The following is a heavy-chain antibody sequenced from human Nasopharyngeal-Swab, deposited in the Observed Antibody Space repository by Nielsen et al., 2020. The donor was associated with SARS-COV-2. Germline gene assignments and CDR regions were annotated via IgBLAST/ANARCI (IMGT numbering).Heavy chain of an antibody. CDR3: ARARGALPFADAFDI. Sequence: GESLKISCAASGFTVSSNYMSWVRQAPGKRLEWVSVIYSGGSTYYADSVKGRFTISRDNSKNTLYLQMNSLRAEDTAVYYCARARGALPFADAFDIWGQGTMVTVSS. J-gene: IGHJ3*02. D-gene: IGHD1-26*01. CDR2: IYSGGST. V-gene: IGHV3-53*01. CDR1: GFTVSSNY.